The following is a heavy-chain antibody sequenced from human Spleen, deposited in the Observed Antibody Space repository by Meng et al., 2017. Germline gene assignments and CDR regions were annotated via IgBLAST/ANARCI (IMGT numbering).Heavy chain of an antibody. CDR3: ARGPTTMANDFDY. Sequence: QVHIQQWGHGSVHPSEPVALSCVAAGGYTSYHYWIWIRQPPGQWLEWIGEINHTGSTNYTPSLESPATISVDTSQTNRSLKLSSVTAADSAVYFCARGPTTMANDFDYWGQGTLVTVSS. J-gene: IGHJ4*02. CDR1: GGYTSYHY. D-gene: IGHD4-11*01. V-gene: IGHV4-34*01. CDR2: INHTGST.